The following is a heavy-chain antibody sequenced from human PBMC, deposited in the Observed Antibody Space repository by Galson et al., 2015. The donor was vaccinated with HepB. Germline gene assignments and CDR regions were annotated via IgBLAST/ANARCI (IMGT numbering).Heavy chain of an antibody. CDR1: RLTFSSFA. J-gene: IGHJ4*02. D-gene: IGHD3-22*01. CDR2: ISYDGSNK. CDR3: ARGYYYDSSAYLDY. V-gene: IGHV3-30-3*01. Sequence: SLRLSCAASRLTFSSFAMHWVRQAPGKGLDWVAVISYDGSNKYYADSVKGRFTITRDNSKNTLYLQMNSLRAEDTAVYYCARGYYYDSSAYLDYWGQGTLVTVSS.